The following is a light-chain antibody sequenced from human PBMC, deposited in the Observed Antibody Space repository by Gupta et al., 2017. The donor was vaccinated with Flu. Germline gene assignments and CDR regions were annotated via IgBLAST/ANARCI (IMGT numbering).Light chain of an antibody. J-gene: IGKJ4*01. CDR3: QQYGSSLPLT. CDR1: QSVSSSY. CDR2: GAS. Sequence: EIVLTQSTGTLSLSQGERATLSCRASQSVSSSYLAWYQQTPGQAPRLLIYGASSRATGIPDRFSGSGSGTDFTLTISILEPEDFAVYYCQQYGSSLPLTFGGGTKVGIK. V-gene: IGKV3-20*01.